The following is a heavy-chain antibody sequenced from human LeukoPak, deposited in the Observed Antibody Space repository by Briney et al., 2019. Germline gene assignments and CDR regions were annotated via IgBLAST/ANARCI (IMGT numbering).Heavy chain of an antibody. J-gene: IGHJ4*02. Sequence: GGSLRLSCVASGFSFSSYIINWVRQAPGKGLEWVSSISSSRAFMYYAESVKGRFTISRDNAKNSLYLQMNSLRAEDTAVYYCGRERGSGSYQFCHSWGQGTLVSVSS. V-gene: IGHV3-21*01. CDR2: ISSSRAFM. D-gene: IGHD1-26*01. CDR3: GRERGSGSYQFCHS. CDR1: GFSFSSYI.